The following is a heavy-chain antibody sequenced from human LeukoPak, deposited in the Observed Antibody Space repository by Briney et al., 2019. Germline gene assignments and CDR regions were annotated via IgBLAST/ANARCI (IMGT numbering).Heavy chain of an antibody. V-gene: IGHV4-30-2*03. Sequence: PSQTLSLTCTVSGGSISSGDYYWSWIRQPPGKGLEWIGSIYYSGSTYYNPSLKSRVTISVDTSKNQFSLKLSSVTAADTAVYYCARDGGNGVYYFDYWGQGTLVTVSS. CDR3: ARDGGNGVYYFDY. CDR2: IYYSGST. D-gene: IGHD2-15*01. J-gene: IGHJ4*02. CDR1: GGSISSGDYY.